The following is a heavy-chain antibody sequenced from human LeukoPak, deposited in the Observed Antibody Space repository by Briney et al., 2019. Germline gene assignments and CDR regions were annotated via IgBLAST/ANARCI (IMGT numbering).Heavy chain of an antibody. CDR2: ISYDGSNK. D-gene: IGHD6-13*01. Sequence: PGGSLRLSCAASGFTFSSYAMHWVRQAPGKGLEWVAVISYDGSNKYYADSVKGRFTISRDNSKNTLYLQMNSLRAEDTAVYYCARDLIAAAGAGLDYWGQEPWSPSPQ. CDR1: GFTFSSYA. J-gene: IGHJ4*01. V-gene: IGHV3-30*04. CDR3: ARDLIAAAGAGLDY.